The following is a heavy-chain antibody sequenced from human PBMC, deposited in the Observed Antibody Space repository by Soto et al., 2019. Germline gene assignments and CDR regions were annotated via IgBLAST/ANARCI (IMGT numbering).Heavy chain of an antibody. CDR3: VKYRLHCALQY. J-gene: IGHJ1*01. D-gene: IGHD3-16*02. CDR1: NTSISDDY. Sequence: QVQLQESGPGLVKPSETLSLTCNVSNTSISDDYWAWIRQSPGKGLEWIGFSHYIGNCAYHPSLKTRVRMPVDTSNTQVSLKLPSVTAADTAVYYCVKYRLHCALQYWGQGTLVTVSS. V-gene: IGHV4-59*01. CDR2: SHYIGNC.